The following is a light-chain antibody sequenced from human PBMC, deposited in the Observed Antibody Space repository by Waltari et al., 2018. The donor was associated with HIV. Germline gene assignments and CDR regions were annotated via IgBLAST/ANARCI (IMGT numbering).Light chain of an antibody. CDR2: DVT. Sequence: QSVLTQPASVSGAPGHSITISCTGTASDSGDYTFVSGSQHLPGKAPKLVIYDVTQRPSGSSHRFSGSRSGTTASLTISGLQAEDEADYYCSSYARNSPWLFGGGTKLTVL. V-gene: IGLV2-14*03. J-gene: IGLJ2*01. CDR3: SSYARNSPWL. CDR1: ASDSGDYTF.